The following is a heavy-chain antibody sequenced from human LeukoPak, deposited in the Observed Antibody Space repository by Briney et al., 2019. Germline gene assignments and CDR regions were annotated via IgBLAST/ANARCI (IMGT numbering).Heavy chain of an antibody. J-gene: IGHJ4*02. CDR1: GCTFTSYY. Sequence: GASVKVSCKASGCTFTSYYMHWVRQAPGQGLEGMGIINPSGGSTSYAQKFQGRVTMTRDTSTSTVYMELSSLRSEDTAVYYCARGRRITMIVVALDYWGQGTLVTVSS. CDR3: ARGRRITMIVVALDY. V-gene: IGHV1-46*01. D-gene: IGHD3-22*01. CDR2: INPSGGST.